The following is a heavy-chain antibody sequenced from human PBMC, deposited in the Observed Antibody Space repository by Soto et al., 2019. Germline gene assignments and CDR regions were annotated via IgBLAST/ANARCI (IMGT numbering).Heavy chain of an antibody. D-gene: IGHD3-9*01. Sequence: ASVKVSCKASGYTFTSYAMHWVRQAPGQRLEWMGWINAGNGNTKYSQKFQGRVTITRDTSASTAYMELSSLRSEDTAVYYCASGDWLLWTFDPWGQGTLVTVSS. J-gene: IGHJ5*02. CDR3: ASGDWLLWTFDP. V-gene: IGHV1-3*01. CDR2: INAGNGNT. CDR1: GYTFTSYA.